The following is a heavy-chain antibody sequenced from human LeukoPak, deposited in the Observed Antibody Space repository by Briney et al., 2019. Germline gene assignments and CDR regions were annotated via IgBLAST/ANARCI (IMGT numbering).Heavy chain of an antibody. V-gene: IGHV1-3*01. CDR3: ARVYDSSGYQDADAFNI. Sequence: ASVKVSCKASGYTFTSYAMHWVRQAPGQRLEWMGWINAGNGNTKCSQKFQGRVTITRDTSASTAYMELSSLRSEDTAVYYCARVYDSSGYQDADAFNIWGQGTMVTVSS. CDR2: INAGNGNT. CDR1: GYTFTSYA. D-gene: IGHD3-22*01. J-gene: IGHJ3*02.